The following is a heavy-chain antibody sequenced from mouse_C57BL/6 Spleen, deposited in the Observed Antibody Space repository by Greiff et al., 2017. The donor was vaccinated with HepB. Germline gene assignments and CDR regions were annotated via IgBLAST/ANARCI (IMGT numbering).Heavy chain of an antibody. D-gene: IGHD2-4*01. Sequence: QVQLQQPGAELVMPGASVKLSCKASGYTFTSYWMHWVKQRPGQGLEWIGEIDPSDSYTNSNQKFKGKSTLTVDKSSSTAYLQPSSLTSEGSAVFYCARLNDYDGFAYWDQGNLVTVSA. CDR1: GYTFTSYW. J-gene: IGHJ3*01. CDR2: IDPSDSYT. V-gene: IGHV1-69*01. CDR3: ARLNDYDGFAY.